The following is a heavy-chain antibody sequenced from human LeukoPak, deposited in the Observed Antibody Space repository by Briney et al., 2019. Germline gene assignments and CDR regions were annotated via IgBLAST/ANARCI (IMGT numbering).Heavy chain of an antibody. CDR2: IYDSVST. Sequence: SETLSLTGSVPXDSIRSNCWSWIRQSPGKGLEWIGYIYDSVSTNYNPSLKSRLTISVDTSKRQFSLKLSSVTAADTAVYYCAREGPFSGYFYIWGQGTMVTVSS. CDR3: AREGPFSGYFYI. J-gene: IGHJ3*02. CDR1: XDSIRSNC. D-gene: IGHD5-12*01. V-gene: IGHV4-59*13.